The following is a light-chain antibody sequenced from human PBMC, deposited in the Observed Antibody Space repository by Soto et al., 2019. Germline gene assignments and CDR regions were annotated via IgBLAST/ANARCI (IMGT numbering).Light chain of an antibody. CDR3: QQYNNYWT. V-gene: IGKV1-5*03. J-gene: IGKJ1*01. CDR1: QSISSW. CDR2: KAS. Sequence: DIQMTQSPSTLSASVGDRITITCRASQSISSWLAWYQQKPGKAPKLLIYKASSLKSGVPSRFSGSGSGTEFTLIISSLQPDDFATYDCQQYNNYWTFGQGTKVEIK.